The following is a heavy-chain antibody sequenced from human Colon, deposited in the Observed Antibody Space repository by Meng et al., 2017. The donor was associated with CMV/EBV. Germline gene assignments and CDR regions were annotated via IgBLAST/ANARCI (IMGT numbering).Heavy chain of an antibody. CDR1: GFSITSGYY. V-gene: IGHV4-38-2*01. CDR3: ARGMPQNYLDQ. J-gene: IGHJ4*02. CDR2: VSHSGRT. Sequence: GSLRLSCAVSGFSITSGYYWAWIRQSPGKGLAWIVTVSHSGRTFYEPSLRSRITLSLDRSKNHFSLDLSSVTVADTAIYFCARGMPQNYLDQWGQGTLVTVSS. D-gene: IGHD2-2*01.